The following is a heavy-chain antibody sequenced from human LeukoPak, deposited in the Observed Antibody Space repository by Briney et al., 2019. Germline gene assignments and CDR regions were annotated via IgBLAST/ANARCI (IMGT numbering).Heavy chain of an antibody. CDR3: AKTSSYDYVWGSYRSPDY. CDR2: IRSSGSTI. Sequence: GGSLRLPCAASEFTFSDYYMSWIRQAPAKGLEWVSCIRSSGSTIYYADSVKGRFTISRDNSKNTLYLQMNSLRAEDTAVYYCAKTSSYDYVWGSYRSPDYWGQGTLVTVSS. J-gene: IGHJ4*02. V-gene: IGHV3-11*04. CDR1: EFTFSDYY. D-gene: IGHD3-16*02.